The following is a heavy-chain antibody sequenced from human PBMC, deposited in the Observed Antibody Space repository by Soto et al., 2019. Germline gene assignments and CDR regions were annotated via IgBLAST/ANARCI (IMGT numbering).Heavy chain of an antibody. J-gene: IGHJ6*03. V-gene: IGHV3-23*01. CDR2: ISGSGGST. CDR3: AKLANYYYYYMDV. CDR1: GFTFSSYA. Sequence: GESLKISCAASGFTFSSYAMSWVRQAPGKGLEWVSAISGSGGSTYYADSVKGRFTISRDNSKNTLYLQMNSLRAEDTAVYYCAKLANYYYYYMDVWGKGTTVTVSS.